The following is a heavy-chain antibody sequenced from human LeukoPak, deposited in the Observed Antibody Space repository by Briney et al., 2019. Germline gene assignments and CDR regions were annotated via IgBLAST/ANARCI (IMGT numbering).Heavy chain of an antibody. D-gene: IGHD6-13*01. J-gene: IGHJ1*01. CDR1: GFTFSSHA. CDR2: ISSNGGST. CDR3: VKSSSSWSQFEYFQH. Sequence: GGSLRLSCSASGFTFSSHAMHWVRQARGKGLEYVSAISSNGGSTYYADSVKGRFTISRDNSKNTLYIQMSSLRAEDTAVYYCVKSSSSWSQFEYFQHWGQGTLVTVSS. V-gene: IGHV3-64D*06.